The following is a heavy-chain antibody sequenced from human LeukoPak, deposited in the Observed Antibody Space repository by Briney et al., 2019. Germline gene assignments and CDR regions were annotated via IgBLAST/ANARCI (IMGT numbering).Heavy chain of an antibody. J-gene: IGHJ4*02. D-gene: IGHD3-9*01. Sequence: PSETLSLTCAVSGGSISSYYWSWIRQPPGKGLEWIGYIYYSGSTNYNPSLKSRVTISVDTSKNQFSLKLSSVTAADTAVYYCARDDILTGYDYWGQGTLVTVSS. CDR1: GGSISSYY. CDR3: ARDDILTGYDY. V-gene: IGHV4-59*01. CDR2: IYYSGST.